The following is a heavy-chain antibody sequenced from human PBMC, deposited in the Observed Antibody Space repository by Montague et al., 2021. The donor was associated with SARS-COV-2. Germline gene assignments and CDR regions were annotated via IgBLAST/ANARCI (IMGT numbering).Heavy chain of an antibody. J-gene: IGHJ6*02. V-gene: IGHV4-39*07. CDR1: GGSISSGDYY. CDR3: ARVRYYGSGTSLGMDV. D-gene: IGHD3-10*01. Sequence: SETLSLTCTVSGGSISSGDYYWTWIRQPPGKGLEWIGEINHSGSANYNPSLKSRVTISVDTSKNQFSLKLSSVTAADTAVYYCARVRYYGSGTSLGMDVWGQGTTVTVSS. CDR2: INHSGSA.